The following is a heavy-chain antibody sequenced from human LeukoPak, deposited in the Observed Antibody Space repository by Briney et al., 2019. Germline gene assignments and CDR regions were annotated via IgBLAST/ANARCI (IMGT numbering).Heavy chain of an antibody. V-gene: IGHV3-23*01. CDR2: ISGSGGST. Sequence: GGSLRLSCAASGFTFSSYAMSWVRQAPGKGLEWVSAISGSGGSTYYADSVKGRFTISRDNSKNTLYLQMNSLRAEDTAVYYCAKDRDDSSGYWPLGDIWGQGTLVTVSS. CDR3: AKDRDDSSGYWPLGDI. CDR1: GFTFSSYA. D-gene: IGHD3-22*01. J-gene: IGHJ4*02.